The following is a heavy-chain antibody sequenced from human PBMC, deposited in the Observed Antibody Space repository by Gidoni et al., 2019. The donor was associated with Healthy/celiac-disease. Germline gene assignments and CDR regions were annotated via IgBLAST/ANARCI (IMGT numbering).Heavy chain of an antibody. CDR2: IWYDGSNK. Sequence: QVHLVASGVGVVQPGRSLRLSCAASAFTFSLYGMHWVRQAQGKGLEGVAVIWYDGSNKYYADSVKGRFTISRDNSKNTLYLQMNSLRAEDTAVYYCARSWGVKATTNYYYGMDVWGQGTTVTVSS. J-gene: IGHJ6*02. CDR1: AFTFSLYG. CDR3: ARSWGVKATTNYYYGMDV. V-gene: IGHV3-33*01. D-gene: IGHD1-26*01.